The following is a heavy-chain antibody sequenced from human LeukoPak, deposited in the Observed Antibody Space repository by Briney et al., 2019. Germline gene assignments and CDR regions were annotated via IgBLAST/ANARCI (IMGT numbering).Heavy chain of an antibody. CDR1: GLTFNNYW. Sequence: GGSLRLSCAASGLTFNNYWMHWVRHAPGKGLVWVSRINTDGSSTNYADSVKGRFTISRDNSKNTLYLQMNSLRAEDTAVYYCARTDETAPAEDFQHWGQGTLVTVSS. J-gene: IGHJ1*01. V-gene: IGHV3-74*01. CDR2: INTDGSST. D-gene: IGHD2-21*02. CDR3: ARTDETAPAEDFQH.